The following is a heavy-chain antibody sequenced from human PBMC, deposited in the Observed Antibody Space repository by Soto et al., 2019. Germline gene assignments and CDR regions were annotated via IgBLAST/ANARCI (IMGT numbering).Heavy chain of an antibody. J-gene: IGHJ4*02. Sequence: ASVKVSCKVSGYTLTELSMHWVRQAPGQGLEWMGWISAYNGNTNYAQKLQGRVTMTTDTSTSTAYMELRSLRSDDTAVYYCARSGDSGSYWGANYWGQGTLVTVSS. CDR2: ISAYNGNT. D-gene: IGHD1-26*01. CDR1: GYTLTELS. V-gene: IGHV1-18*01. CDR3: ARSGDSGSYWGANY.